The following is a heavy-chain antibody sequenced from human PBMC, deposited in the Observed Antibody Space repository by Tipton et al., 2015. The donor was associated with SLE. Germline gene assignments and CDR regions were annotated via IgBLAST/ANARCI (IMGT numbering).Heavy chain of an antibody. CDR3: ARGYCSGGSCSRWSYFDL. CDR2: IYYSGST. D-gene: IGHD2-15*01. V-gene: IGHV4-39*07. J-gene: IGHJ2*01. CDR1: GGSISSSSYY. Sequence: LSLTCTVSGGSISSSSYYWGWIRQPPGKGLEWIGSIYYSGSTYYNPSLKSRVTISVDTSKNQFSLKLSSVTAADTAVYYCARGYCSGGSCSRWSYFDLWGRGTLVTVSS.